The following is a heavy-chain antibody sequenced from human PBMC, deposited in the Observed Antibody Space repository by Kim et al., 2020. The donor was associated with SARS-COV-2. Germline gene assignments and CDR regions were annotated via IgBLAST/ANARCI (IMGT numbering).Heavy chain of an antibody. CDR3: TTMMSRPRWYFDL. CDR2: IKSKTDGGTT. D-gene: IGHD3-16*01. CDR1: GFTFSNAW. V-gene: IGHV3-15*01. Sequence: GGSLRLSCVASGFTFSNAWMSWVRQAPGKGLEWVGRIKSKTDGGTTDYAAPVKGRFTISRDDSKNTLYLQMNSLKTEDTAVYYCTTMMSRPRWYFDLWGRGTLVTVSS. J-gene: IGHJ2*01.